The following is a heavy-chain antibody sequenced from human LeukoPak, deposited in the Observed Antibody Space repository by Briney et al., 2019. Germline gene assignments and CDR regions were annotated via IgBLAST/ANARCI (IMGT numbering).Heavy chain of an antibody. CDR3: AKRYGSSTSCYGDYFDY. CDR1: GFTFSSYA. V-gene: IGHV3-23*01. J-gene: IGHJ4*02. CDR2: ISGSGGST. Sequence: GGSLRLSCAASGFTFSSYAMSWVRQAPGKELEWVSAISGSGGSTYYADSVKGRFTISRDNSKNTLYLQMNSLRAENTAVYYCAKRYGSSTSCYGDYFDYWGQGTLVTVSS. D-gene: IGHD2-2*01.